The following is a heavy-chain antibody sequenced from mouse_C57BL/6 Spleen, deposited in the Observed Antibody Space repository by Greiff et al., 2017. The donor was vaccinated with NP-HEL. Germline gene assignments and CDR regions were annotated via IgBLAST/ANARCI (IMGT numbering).Heavy chain of an antibody. CDR3: ARGGYQTLGY. CDR1: GYTFTSYW. J-gene: IGHJ2*01. V-gene: IGHV1-52*01. Sequence: QVQLQQPGAELVRPGSSVKLSCKASGYTFTSYWMHWVKQRPIQGLEWIGNIDPSDSETHYNQKFKDKATLTVDKSSSTAYMQLSSLTSEDSAVYYCARGGYQTLGYWGQGTTLTVSS. CDR2: IDPSDSET. D-gene: IGHD2-2*01.